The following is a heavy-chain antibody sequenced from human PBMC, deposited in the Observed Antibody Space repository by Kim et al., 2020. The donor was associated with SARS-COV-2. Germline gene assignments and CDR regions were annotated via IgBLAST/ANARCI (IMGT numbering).Heavy chain of an antibody. V-gene: IGHV3-23*05. J-gene: IGHJ4*02. CDR3: ARYTPATAYFDY. D-gene: IGHD1-1*01. Sequence: YYVDSVKGRFTLSRDNSRSTMYLQMNSLTADDTAVYYCARYTPATAYFDYWGRGTLVTVSS.